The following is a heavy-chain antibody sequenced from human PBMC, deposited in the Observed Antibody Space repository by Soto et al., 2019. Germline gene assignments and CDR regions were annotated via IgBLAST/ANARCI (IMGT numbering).Heavy chain of an antibody. D-gene: IGHD5-12*01. J-gene: IGHJ4*02. CDR3: ARGGRRDGYNWAYYFDY. CDR2: IWYDGSNK. V-gene: IGHV3-33*08. Sequence: GGSLRLSCAASGFTFSSFWMHWVRQAPGKGLEWVAVIWYDGSNKYYADSVKGRFTISRDNSKNTLYLQMNSLRAEDTAVYYCARGGRRDGYNWAYYFDYWGQGTLVTVSS. CDR1: GFTFSSFW.